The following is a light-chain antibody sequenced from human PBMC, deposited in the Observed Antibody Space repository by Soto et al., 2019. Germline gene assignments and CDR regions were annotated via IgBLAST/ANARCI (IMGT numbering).Light chain of an antibody. CDR1: SSDVGAYNY. Sequence: QSVLTQPASVSGSPGQSIAISCTGTSSDVGAYNYVSWYQRHPGKAPKLMIYEVSNRPSGVSNRFSGSKSGNTASLTISGLQAEDEAEYYCSSYTTSRTLLFGAGTKLTVL. CDR3: SSYTTSRTLL. J-gene: IGLJ2*01. V-gene: IGLV2-14*01. CDR2: EVS.